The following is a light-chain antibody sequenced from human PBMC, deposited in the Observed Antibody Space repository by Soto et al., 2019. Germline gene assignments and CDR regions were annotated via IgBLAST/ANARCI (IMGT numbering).Light chain of an antibody. Sequence: QSVLTQPASVSVSPGQSITISCTGTSSDVGGYNYVSWYQQHPGQAPKLMIYEVSNRPSGVSNSVSGSKSGNTASLTISGLQADDEADYYCSSYTSSSPYVFGTGTQLTVL. CDR1: SSDVGGYNY. CDR3: SSYTSSSPYV. CDR2: EVS. J-gene: IGLJ1*01. V-gene: IGLV2-14*01.